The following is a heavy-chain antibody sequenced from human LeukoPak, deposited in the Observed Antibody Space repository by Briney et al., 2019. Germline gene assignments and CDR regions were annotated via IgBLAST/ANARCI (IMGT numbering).Heavy chain of an antibody. CDR2: MNPNSGNT. V-gene: IGHV1-8*01. CDR3: ARGDSSSSSLNY. D-gene: IGHD6-6*01. Sequence: ASVKVSCTASGYTFTSYDINWVRQATGKGLEWMGWMNPNSGNTGYAQKFQGRVTMTRNTSISTAYMELSSLRSEDTAVYYCARGDSSSSSLNYWGQGTLVTVSS. J-gene: IGHJ4*02. CDR1: GYTFTSYD.